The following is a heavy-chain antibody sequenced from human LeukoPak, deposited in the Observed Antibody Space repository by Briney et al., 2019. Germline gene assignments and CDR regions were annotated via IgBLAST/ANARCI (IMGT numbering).Heavy chain of an antibody. CDR3: ARSGYNYYYYYGMDV. CDR2: INHSGST. D-gene: IGHD6-13*01. Sequence: SETLSLTCAVYGRSFSGYYWSWIRQPPGKGLEWIGEINHSGSTNYNPSLKSRVTISVDTSKNQFSLKLSSVTAADTAVYYCARSGYNYYYYYGMDVWGQGTTVTVSS. CDR1: GRSFSGYY. V-gene: IGHV4-34*01. J-gene: IGHJ6*02.